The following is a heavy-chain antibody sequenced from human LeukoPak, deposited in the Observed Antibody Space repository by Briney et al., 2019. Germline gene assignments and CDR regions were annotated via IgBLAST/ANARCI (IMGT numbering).Heavy chain of an antibody. J-gene: IGHJ4*02. D-gene: IGHD1-26*01. Sequence: ASVKVSCKASGYTFTGYYMRWVRQAPGQGLEWMGWINPSRGDTKSAQKFQGRVTITRDTSISTVCMELSWLTPDDTAIYYCARGPLWDLFLDSWGQGTLVTVSS. CDR2: INPSRGDT. CDR3: ARGPLWDLFLDS. V-gene: IGHV1-2*02. CDR1: GYTFTGYY.